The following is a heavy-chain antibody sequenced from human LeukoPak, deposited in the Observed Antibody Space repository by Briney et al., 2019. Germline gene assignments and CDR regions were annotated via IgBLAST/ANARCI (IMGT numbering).Heavy chain of an antibody. V-gene: IGHV4-39*01. CDR2: IYYSGST. CDR1: GGSISSSSYY. D-gene: IGHD6-13*01. Sequence: SETLSLTCTVSGGSISSSSYYWGWIRQPPGKGLEWIGSIYYSGSTYYNPSLKSRVTISVDTSKNQFSLKLSSVTAADTAVYYCARLTGRNPGIAAHIDYWGQGTLVTVSS. J-gene: IGHJ4*02. CDR3: ARLTGRNPGIAAHIDY.